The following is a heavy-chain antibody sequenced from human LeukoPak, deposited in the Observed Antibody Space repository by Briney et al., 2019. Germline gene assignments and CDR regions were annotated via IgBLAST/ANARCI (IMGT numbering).Heavy chain of an antibody. V-gene: IGHV1-2*06. CDR1: GYTFTGYY. D-gene: IGHD3-16*01. Sequence: ASVKVSCKASGYTFTGYYMHWVRQAPGQGLEWMGRINPNIGGTNYAQKFQGRVTMTRDTSISTAYMELSRLRSDDTAVYYCARRSRGSGPYFDYWGQGTLVTVSS. CDR2: INPNIGGT. J-gene: IGHJ4*02. CDR3: ARRSRGSGPYFDY.